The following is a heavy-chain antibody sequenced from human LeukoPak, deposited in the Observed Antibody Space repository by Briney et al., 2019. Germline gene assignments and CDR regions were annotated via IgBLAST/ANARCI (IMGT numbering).Heavy chain of an antibody. CDR2: IKQDGSEK. CDR3: AREQYYYDSSGYSNYFDY. D-gene: IGHD3-22*01. Sequence: GGSLRLSCAASGFTLSNYWMSWVRQAPGKGLEWVANIKQDGSEKYYVDSVKGRFTISRDNAKKSLYLQMNSLRAEDTAVYYCAREQYYYDSSGYSNYFDYWGQGTLVTVSS. CDR1: GFTLSNYW. J-gene: IGHJ4*02. V-gene: IGHV3-7*01.